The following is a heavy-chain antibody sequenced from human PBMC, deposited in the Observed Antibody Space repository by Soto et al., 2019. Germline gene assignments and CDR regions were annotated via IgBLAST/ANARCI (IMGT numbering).Heavy chain of an antibody. J-gene: IGHJ4*02. Sequence: SETLSLTCTVSGGAISSSSYYWGWLRQPPGKGLERIGSIYYSGSTYYNPPLKSRVTISVDTSKNQFSLNLSSVTAADTAVYFCASFPAGMAVAGFDYLAQGILGTVSS. CDR3: ASFPAGMAVAGFDY. V-gene: IGHV4-39*01. D-gene: IGHD6-19*01. CDR2: IYYSGST. CDR1: GGAISSSSYY.